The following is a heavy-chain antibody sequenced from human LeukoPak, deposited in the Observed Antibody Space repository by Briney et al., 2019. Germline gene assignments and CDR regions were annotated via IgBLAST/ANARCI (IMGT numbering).Heavy chain of an antibody. CDR3: AGPQRFDY. Sequence: PSETLSLTCTVSGGSISSSSYYWGWIRQPPGKGLEWIGSIYYSGSTYYNPSLESRVTISVDTSKNQFSLNLSSVTAADTAVYYCAGPQRFDYWGQGTLVTVSS. V-gene: IGHV4-39*01. CDR2: IYYSGST. CDR1: GGSISSSSYY. J-gene: IGHJ4*02.